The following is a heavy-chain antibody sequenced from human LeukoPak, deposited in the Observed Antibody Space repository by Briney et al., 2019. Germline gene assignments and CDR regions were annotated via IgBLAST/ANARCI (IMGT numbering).Heavy chain of an antibody. CDR1: GGSISSGSYY. V-gene: IGHV4-61*02. D-gene: IGHD1-14*01. Sequence: PSETLSLTCTVSGGSISSGSYYWSWIRQPAGKGLEWIGRIYTSGSTNYNPSLKSRVTISVDTSKNQFSLKLSSVTAADTAVYYCARARWYDADYWGQGTLVTVSS. J-gene: IGHJ4*02. CDR3: ARARWYDADY. CDR2: IYTSGST.